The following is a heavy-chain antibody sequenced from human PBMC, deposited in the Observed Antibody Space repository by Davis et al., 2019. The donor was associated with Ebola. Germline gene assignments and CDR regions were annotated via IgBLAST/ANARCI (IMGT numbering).Heavy chain of an antibody. J-gene: IGHJ4*02. D-gene: IGHD4-17*01. CDR2: ISSSSNTI. CDR1: GFTFSSYA. CDR3: AKDRSLMTTVSTALEY. Sequence: GESLKISCAASGFTFSSYAMSWVRQAPGKGLEWVSYISSSSNTIYYADSVRGRFTISRDNSKNTLYVQLNSLREEDTALYYCAKDRSLMTTVSTALEYWGQGTLVTVSS. V-gene: IGHV3-48*02.